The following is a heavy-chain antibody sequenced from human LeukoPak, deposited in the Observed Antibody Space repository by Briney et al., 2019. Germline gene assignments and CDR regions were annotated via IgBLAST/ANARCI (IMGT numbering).Heavy chain of an antibody. V-gene: IGHV1-8*01. D-gene: IGHD2-2*01. Sequence: GASVKVSCKASGYTFTSYDINWVRQATGQGLEWVGWMNPNSGNTGYAQKFQGRVTMTRNTSISTAYMELSSLRSEDTAVYYCAISSGYCSSTSCYAEIDYWGQGTLVTVSS. CDR1: GYTFTSYD. J-gene: IGHJ4*02. CDR3: AISSGYCSSTSCYAEIDY. CDR2: MNPNSGNT.